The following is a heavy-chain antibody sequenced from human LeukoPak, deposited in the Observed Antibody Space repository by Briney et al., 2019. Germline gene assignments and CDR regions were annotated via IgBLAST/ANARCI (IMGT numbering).Heavy chain of an antibody. Sequence: GASVKVSCKASGGTFSSYAISWVRQAPGQGLEWMGGIIPIFGTANYAQKFQGRVTITADESTSTAYMELSSLRSEDTAVYYCASVPPDFWSGSDMDVWGKGTTVTVSS. CDR2: IIPIFGTA. V-gene: IGHV1-69*13. D-gene: IGHD3-3*01. CDR3: ASVPPDFWSGSDMDV. J-gene: IGHJ6*03. CDR1: GGTFSSYA.